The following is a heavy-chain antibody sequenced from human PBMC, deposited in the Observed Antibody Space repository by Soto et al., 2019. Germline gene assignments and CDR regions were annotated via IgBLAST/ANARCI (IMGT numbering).Heavy chain of an antibody. CDR3: AKAGQRRDGYNDAFDI. Sequence: PGGSLRLSCAASGFTFSSYSMSWVRQAPGKGLEWVSAISGSGVSTYYADSVKGRFTISRDNSKNTLYLQMNSLRAEDTAVYYCAKAGQRRDGYNDAFDIWGPEGRVNVXS. CDR2: ISGSGVST. CDR1: GFTFSSYS. V-gene: IGHV3-23*01. J-gene: IGHJ3*02. D-gene: IGHD5-12*01.